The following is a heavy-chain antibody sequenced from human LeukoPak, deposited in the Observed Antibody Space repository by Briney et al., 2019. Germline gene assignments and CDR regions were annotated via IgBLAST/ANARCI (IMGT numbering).Heavy chain of an antibody. V-gene: IGHV4-34*01. CDR1: GGSFSGYY. D-gene: IGHD3-10*01. Sequence: PSETLSLTCAVYGGSFSGYYWSWIRQPPGKGLEWIGEINHSGSTNYNPSLKSRVTISVDTSKNQFSLKLSSVTAADTAVYYCARHGWFGELFPPDYWGQGTLVTVSS. CDR2: INHSGST. J-gene: IGHJ4*02. CDR3: ARHGWFGELFPPDY.